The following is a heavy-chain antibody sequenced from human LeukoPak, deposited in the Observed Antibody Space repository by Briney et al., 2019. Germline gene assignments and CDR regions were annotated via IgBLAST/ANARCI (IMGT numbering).Heavy chain of an antibody. V-gene: IGHV3-43*01. J-gene: IGHJ4*02. CDR1: GFTFDDYT. Sequence: GGSLRLSCAASGFTFDDYTMHWVRQAPGKGLEWFSLISWDGGSTYYADSVKGRFTIYRDNSKNSLYLQMNSLRTEDTALYYCAKGAYDFWSGYYNWGQGTLVTVSS. D-gene: IGHD3-3*01. CDR3: AKGAYDFWSGYYN. CDR2: ISWDGGST.